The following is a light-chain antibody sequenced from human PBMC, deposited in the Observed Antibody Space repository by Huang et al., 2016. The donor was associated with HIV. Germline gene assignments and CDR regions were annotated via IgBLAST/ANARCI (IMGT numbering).Light chain of an antibody. CDR2: GTS. CDR3: QQYGTSPPSLT. CDR1: QSVSGTY. J-gene: IGKJ4*01. Sequence: EIVLTQSPGTLSLSPGGRATLSCSASQSVSGTYLAWYQQKPGQAPRLLLYGTSIRATGKPEQCSGCGAATDFTLTISRLEPEEFAVYYCQQYGTSPPSLTFGGGTKVEIK. V-gene: IGKV3-20*01.